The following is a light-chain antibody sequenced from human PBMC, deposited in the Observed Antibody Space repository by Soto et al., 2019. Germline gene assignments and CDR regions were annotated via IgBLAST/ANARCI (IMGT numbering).Light chain of an antibody. CDR1: QSVSSY. CDR2: DAS. J-gene: IGKJ1*01. Sequence: DIVLTQSPATLSLSPGERATLSCRASQSVSSYLAWYQQKPGQAPRLLIYDASNRATGIPDRFSGSGSGTDFTLTISTLEPEDLAVYYCQQYGSSPWMFGQGTKVDI. V-gene: IGKV3-20*01. CDR3: QQYGSSPWM.